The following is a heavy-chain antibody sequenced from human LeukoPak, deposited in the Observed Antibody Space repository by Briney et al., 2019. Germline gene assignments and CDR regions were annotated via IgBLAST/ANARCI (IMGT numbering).Heavy chain of an antibody. D-gene: IGHD4-17*01. Sequence: GGSLRLSCAASGFTFSSYSMNWVRQAPGKGLEWVSSISSSSYIYYADSVKGRFTISRDNAKNSLYLQMNSLRAEDTAVYYCARDLFGQWRKTTVPYWGQGTLVTVSS. CDR3: ARDLFGQWRKTTVPY. V-gene: IGHV3-21*01. J-gene: IGHJ4*02. CDR2: ISSSSYI. CDR1: GFTFSSYS.